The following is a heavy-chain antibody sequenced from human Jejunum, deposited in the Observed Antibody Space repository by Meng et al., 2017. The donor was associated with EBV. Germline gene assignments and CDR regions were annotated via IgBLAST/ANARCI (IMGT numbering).Heavy chain of an antibody. J-gene: IGHJ4*02. V-gene: IGHV7-4-1*02. D-gene: IGHD3-10*01. CDR3: ARYSGSYSLAN. Sequence: QVQLVQSGSVLKKPAASVRLSCKASGYSFTDYAIIWVRQAPGQGLEWMGWINTANGNPTYAQAFTGRFVFSLDTSVNTAFLQISDLKAEDSALYYCARYSGSYSLANWGQGTLVTVSS. CDR2: INTANGNP. CDR1: GYSFTDYA.